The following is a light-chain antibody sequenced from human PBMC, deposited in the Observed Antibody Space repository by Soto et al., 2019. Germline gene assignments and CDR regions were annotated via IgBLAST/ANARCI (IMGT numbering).Light chain of an antibody. CDR1: QDLGSS. CDR2: RAS. CDR3: QQYNQYSPYI. Sequence: DIQMTQSPSTLSASVGDRVTVTCRASQDLGSSLAWYQQKPGKAHKLLIYRASSLESGVPSRFSGRGSGTEFTLTISSLQPDDFATYSCQQYNQYSPYIFGQGTKLEIK. V-gene: IGKV1-5*03. J-gene: IGKJ2*01.